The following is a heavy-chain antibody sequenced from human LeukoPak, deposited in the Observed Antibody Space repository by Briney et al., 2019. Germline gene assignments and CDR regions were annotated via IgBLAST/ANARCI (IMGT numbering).Heavy chain of an antibody. CDR2: IYYSGST. CDR1: GGSISSYY. CDR3: ARRDRIVVVPAAIPTYWFDP. D-gene: IGHD2-2*01. V-gene: IGHV4-39*01. Sequence: PSETLSLTCTVSGGSISSYYWGWIRQPPGKGLEWIGSIYYSGSTYYNPSLKSRVTISVDTSKNQFSLKLSSVTAADTAVYYCARRDRIVVVPAAIPTYWFDPWGQGTLVTVSS. J-gene: IGHJ5*02.